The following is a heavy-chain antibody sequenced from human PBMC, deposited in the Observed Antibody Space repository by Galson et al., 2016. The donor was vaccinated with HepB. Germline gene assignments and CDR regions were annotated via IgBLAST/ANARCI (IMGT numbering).Heavy chain of an antibody. V-gene: IGHV3-23*01. D-gene: IGHD3-22*01. CDR2: ISGSGGST. CDR1: GFTFSSYA. CDR3: AKSPWYDSSGYYYFDH. J-gene: IGHJ4*02. Sequence: SLRLSCAASGFTFSSYAMSWVRQAPGEGLEWISGISGSGGSTFYADSVKGRFTISRDKSKNTLYLQMNSLRAEDTAVYHCAKSPWYDSSGYYYFDHWGQGTLVTVSS.